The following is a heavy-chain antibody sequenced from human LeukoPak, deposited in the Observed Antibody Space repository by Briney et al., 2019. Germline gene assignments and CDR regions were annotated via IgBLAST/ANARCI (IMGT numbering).Heavy chain of an antibody. CDR1: GGSISSGGYY. CDR3: ARRGATGYFDY. CDR2: IYYSGST. J-gene: IGHJ4*02. Sequence: SSQTLSLTCTVSGGSISSGGYYWSWIRQHPGKGLEWIGYIYYSGSTYYNPSLKSRVTISVDTSKNQFSLKLSSVTAADTAVYYCARRGATGYFDYWGQGTLVTVSS. V-gene: IGHV4-31*03. D-gene: IGHD1-1*01.